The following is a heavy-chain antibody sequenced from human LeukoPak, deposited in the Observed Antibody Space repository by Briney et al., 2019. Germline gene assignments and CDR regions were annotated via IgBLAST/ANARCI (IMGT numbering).Heavy chain of an antibody. J-gene: IGHJ4*02. CDR3: ARDSRGYRPGEIDY. CDR1: GFTFSSYS. V-gene: IGHV3-21*01. D-gene: IGHD5-12*01. CDR2: ISSSSSYI. Sequence: GGSLRLSCAASGFTFSSYSMNWVRQAPGKGLEWVSSISSSSSYIYYADSVKGRFTISRDNAKNSLYLQMNSLRAEDTAVYYCARDSRGYRPGEIDYWGQGTLVTVSS.